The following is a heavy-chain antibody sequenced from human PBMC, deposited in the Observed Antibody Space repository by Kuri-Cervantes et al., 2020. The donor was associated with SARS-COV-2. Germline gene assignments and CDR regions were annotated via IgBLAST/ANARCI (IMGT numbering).Heavy chain of an antibody. J-gene: IGHJ5*02. Sequence: GGSLRLSCAASGFTFSSYWMHWVRQAPGKGLVWVSHINSDGSSTSYADSVKGRFTVSRDNAKNSVHLQMNSLRAEDAAVYYCARDIWRKFDLWGQGTPVTVSS. CDR3: ARDIWRKFDL. CDR1: GFTFSSYW. CDR2: INSDGSST. D-gene: IGHD2-21*01. V-gene: IGHV3-74*01.